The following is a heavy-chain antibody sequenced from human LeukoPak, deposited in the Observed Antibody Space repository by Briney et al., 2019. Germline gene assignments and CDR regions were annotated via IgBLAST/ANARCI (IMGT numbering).Heavy chain of an antibody. V-gene: IGHV3-49*04. CDR3: SRDEYGSGTPHFDY. CDR2: IRGKARGGTT. CDR1: GFSFGDYA. Sequence: GGSLRLSCAASGFSFGDYALSWVRQGPGKGLEWVGFIRGKARGGTTEYAASVKGRFTISRDDSKSIAYLQMNSLKTEDTAVYYCSRDEYGSGTPHFDYWGQGTLVTVSS. J-gene: IGHJ4*02. D-gene: IGHD3-10*01.